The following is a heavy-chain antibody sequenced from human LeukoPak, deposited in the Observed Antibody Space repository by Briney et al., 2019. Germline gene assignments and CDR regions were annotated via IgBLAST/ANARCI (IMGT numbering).Heavy chain of an antibody. V-gene: IGHV5-51*01. J-gene: IGHJ4*02. CDR1: GYSFSNFRSSW. D-gene: IGHD1-1*01. CDR3: TRVYTTATPGHFDY. CDR2: IYPGDSDT. Sequence: GESLKISCKGSGYSFSNFRSSWIGWVRQMPGKGLEWMGIIYPGDSDTRYSPSFQGQVTISVDNSINTAYLQWSSLKASDSAMYYCTRVYTTATPGHFDYWGQGTLVTVSS.